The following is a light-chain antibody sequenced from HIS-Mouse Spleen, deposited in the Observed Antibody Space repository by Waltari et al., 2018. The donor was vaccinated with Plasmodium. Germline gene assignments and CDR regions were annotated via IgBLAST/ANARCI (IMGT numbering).Light chain of an antibody. CDR3: QSYDSSLSGWV. CDR2: GNS. CDR1: SSNIGAGYD. Sequence: QSVLTQPPSVSGAPGQRVTIPCTGSSSNIGAGYDVHWYQQLPGTAPKLLIYGNSNRPSGVPDRFSGSTSGTSASLAITGLQAEDEADYYCQSYDSSLSGWVFGGGTKLTVL. V-gene: IGLV1-40*01. J-gene: IGLJ3*02.